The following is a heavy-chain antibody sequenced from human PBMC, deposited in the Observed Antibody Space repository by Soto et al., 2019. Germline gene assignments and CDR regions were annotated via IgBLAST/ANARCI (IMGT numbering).Heavy chain of an antibody. CDR3: AREIMPLTNDWYFDL. CDR1: GGSISGGVHS. J-gene: IGHJ2*01. CDR2: IFDSGST. Sequence: QVQLQESGPGLVKPSETLSLTCTVSGGSISGGVHSWSWTRQPPGKGLEWIGHIFDSGSTYSNPSLKSRLTISVDTSKNQFSLRLSSVTAADTDVYYCAREIMPLTNDWYFDLWGRGTLVTVSS. V-gene: IGHV4-30-4*01. D-gene: IGHD2-8*01.